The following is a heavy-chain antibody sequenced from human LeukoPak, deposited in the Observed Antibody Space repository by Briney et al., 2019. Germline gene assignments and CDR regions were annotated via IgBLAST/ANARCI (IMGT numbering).Heavy chain of an antibody. CDR3: ARSLPYGTTWYGRSDF. J-gene: IGHJ4*02. CDR1: GFAFSTYN. Sequence: GGSLRLSCAASGFAFSTYNMNWVRQAPGKGLEWLSYISSGSSTIYYADSVRGRFTVSRDNVKNSLYLQMNSLRAEDTAIYYCARSLPYGTTWYGRSDFWGQGTLVTVSS. CDR2: ISSGSSTI. D-gene: IGHD6-13*01. V-gene: IGHV3-48*01.